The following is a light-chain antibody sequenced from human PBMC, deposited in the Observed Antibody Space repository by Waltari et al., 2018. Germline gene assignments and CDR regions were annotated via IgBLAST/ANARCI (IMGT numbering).Light chain of an antibody. CDR2: GAS. CDR1: QGVGPHY. J-gene: IGKJ5*01. V-gene: IGKV3-20*01. Sequence: SCRAIQGVGPHYLVWYQQKPGQAPRLLIYGASSRATGIPDRFTGSGSGTDFTLTISRLEPEDFAVYYCQQYGTSSSFGQGTRLEIK. CDR3: QQYGTSSS.